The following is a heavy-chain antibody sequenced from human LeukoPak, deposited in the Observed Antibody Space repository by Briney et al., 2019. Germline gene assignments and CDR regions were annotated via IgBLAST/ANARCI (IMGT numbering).Heavy chain of an antibody. J-gene: IGHJ4*02. CDR2: ISTNSDHI. CDR3: ATLLFGGDHFDY. D-gene: IGHD3-16*01. CDR1: GVMFSNYS. V-gene: IGHV3-21*01. Sequence: PGGSLRLSCAASGVMFSNYSMNWVRQAPGKGLEWVSSISTNSDHIYYADSVKGRFTISRDNAKNSLYLQMNSLRAEDSAVYYCATLLFGGDHFDYWGQGTLVTVSS.